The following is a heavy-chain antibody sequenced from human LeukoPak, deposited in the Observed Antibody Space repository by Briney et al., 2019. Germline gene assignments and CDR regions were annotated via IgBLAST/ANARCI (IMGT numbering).Heavy chain of an antibody. CDR1: GFTFSNAW. V-gene: IGHV3-15*01. CDR3: ANARGKY. J-gene: IGHJ4*02. D-gene: IGHD3-10*01. Sequence: KAGGSLRLSCAASGFTFSNAWMTWVRQAPGKGLEWVGLIKGKTDGRTTDYAAPVQGRFTISRDDSKNTLYLQMNGLKTEDTAVYYCANARGKYWGQGTLVTVSS. CDR2: IKGKTDGRTT.